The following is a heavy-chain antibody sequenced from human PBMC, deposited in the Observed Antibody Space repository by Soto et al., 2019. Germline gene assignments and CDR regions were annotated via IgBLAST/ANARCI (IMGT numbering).Heavy chain of an antibody. J-gene: IGHJ6*02. V-gene: IGHV1-2*04. Sequence: ASVKVSCKASGYTFTGYYMHWVRQAPGQGLEWMGWINPNSGGTNYAQKFQGWVTMTRDTSISTAYMELSRLRSDDTAVYYCAREKRRGHSGYDGKRYYYYYGMDVWGQGTTVTVSS. CDR2: INPNSGGT. CDR3: AREKRRGHSGYDGKRYYYYYGMDV. D-gene: IGHD5-12*01. CDR1: GYTFTGYY.